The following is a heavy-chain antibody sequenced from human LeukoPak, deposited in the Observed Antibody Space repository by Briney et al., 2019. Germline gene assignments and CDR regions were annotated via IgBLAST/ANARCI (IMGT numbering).Heavy chain of an antibody. V-gene: IGHV3-7*01. J-gene: IGHJ4*02. Sequence: PGGSLRLSCAASGFTFSSYWMSWVRQAPGKGLEWVANIKQDGSEKYYVDSVKGRFTIFRDNAKNSLYLQMNSLRAEDTAVYYCARDDSSGYYPLYYFDYWGQGTLVTVSS. CDR1: GFTFSSYW. D-gene: IGHD3-22*01. CDR3: ARDDSSGYYPLYYFDY. CDR2: IKQDGSEK.